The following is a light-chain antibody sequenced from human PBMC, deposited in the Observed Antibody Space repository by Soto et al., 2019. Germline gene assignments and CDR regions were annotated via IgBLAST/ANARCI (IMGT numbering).Light chain of an antibody. CDR1: RSVSSSF. J-gene: IGKJ1*01. CDR3: QQYGSSPWT. V-gene: IGKV3-20*01. Sequence: EIVLTQSPGTRSLSPGERATLSCRASRSVSSSFVAWYQQKSGQAPRLLIYHASSRATGIPDRFSGSGSGTDFTLTISRLEPEDFALYFCQQYGSSPWTFGQGTKVEIK. CDR2: HAS.